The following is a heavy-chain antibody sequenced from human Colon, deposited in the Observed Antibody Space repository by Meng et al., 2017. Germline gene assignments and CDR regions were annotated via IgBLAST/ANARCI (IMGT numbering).Heavy chain of an antibody. CDR2: IIPIFGTA. J-gene: IGHJ4*02. D-gene: IGHD6-13*01. Sequence: QVQLGQSGAEVKKPGSSVKVSWKAFGGTFSSYAISWVRQAPGQGLEWMGGIIPIFGTANYAQKFQGRVTITADESTSTAYMELSSLRSEDTAVYYCARGSAAAGPPFHYWGQGTLVTVSS. CDR3: ARGSAAAGPPFHY. V-gene: IGHV1-69*01. CDR1: GGTFSSYA.